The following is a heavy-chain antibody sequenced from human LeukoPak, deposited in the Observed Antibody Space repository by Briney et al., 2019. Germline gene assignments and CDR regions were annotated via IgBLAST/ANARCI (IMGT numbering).Heavy chain of an antibody. CDR1: GFTFSSYS. V-gene: IGHV3-48*02. D-gene: IGHD4-17*01. J-gene: IGHJ4*02. CDR2: ISSSSNTI. CDR3: ARGAPYGDYEDY. Sequence: GGSLRLSCAASGFTFSSYSMNWVRQAPGKGLEWVSYISSSSNTIYYADSVKGRFTISRDNAKNSLYLQVNSLRDEDTAVYYCARGAPYGDYEDYWGQGTLVTVSS.